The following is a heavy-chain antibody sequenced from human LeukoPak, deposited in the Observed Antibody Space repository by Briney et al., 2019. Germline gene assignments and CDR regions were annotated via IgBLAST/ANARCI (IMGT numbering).Heavy chain of an antibody. CDR2: IYYSGST. Sequence: MSSETLSLTCTVSGGSISSYYWSWIRQPPGKGLEWIGYIYYSGSTNYNPSLKSRVTISVDTSKNQFSLKLSSVTAADTAVYYCARGGGYYGSGSYHYWGQGTLVTVSS. CDR1: GGSISSYY. J-gene: IGHJ4*02. CDR3: ARGGGYYGSGSYHY. D-gene: IGHD3-10*01. V-gene: IGHV4-59*01.